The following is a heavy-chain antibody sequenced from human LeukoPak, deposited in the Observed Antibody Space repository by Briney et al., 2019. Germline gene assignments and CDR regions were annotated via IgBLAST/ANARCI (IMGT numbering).Heavy chain of an antibody. Sequence: SVKVSCKASGGTFSSYAISWVRQAPGQGLEWMGGIIPIFGTANYAQKFQGRVTITADESTSTAYMELSSLRSEDTAVYYCARKGGKNDFIDYWGQGTLVTVSS. CDR3: ARKGGKNDFIDY. CDR2: IIPIFGTA. V-gene: IGHV1-69*13. D-gene: IGHD2-21*02. J-gene: IGHJ4*02. CDR1: GGTFSSYA.